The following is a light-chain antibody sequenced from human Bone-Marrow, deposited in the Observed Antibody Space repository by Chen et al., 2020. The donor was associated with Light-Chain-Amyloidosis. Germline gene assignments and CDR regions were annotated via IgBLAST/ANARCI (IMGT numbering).Light chain of an antibody. Sequence: AIQLTQSPSSLSASVGDRVTLTCRASQDVSGTVAWYQRRPGEAPKLLIYDTYPLQSGVSARFSASGSGTDFTLTISSLQPGDYGTYFCQHFYSFPYTFGQGTKVGIK. CDR2: DTY. CDR1: QDVSGT. CDR3: QHFYSFPYT. V-gene: IGKV1-13*02. J-gene: IGKJ2*01.